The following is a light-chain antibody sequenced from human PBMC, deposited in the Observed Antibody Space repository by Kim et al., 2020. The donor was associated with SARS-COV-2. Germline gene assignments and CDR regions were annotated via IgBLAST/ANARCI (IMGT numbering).Light chain of an antibody. CDR1: QNVNIW. Sequence: PASVGDTVTITCRASQNVNIWLAWYQQKPGQVPKLLIHKTSGVQRGVPSRFSGGGSGTGFTLTIRSLQPDDFATYYCQQYHTHSTFGQGTKVDIK. V-gene: IGKV1-5*03. CDR2: KTS. J-gene: IGKJ1*01. CDR3: QQYHTHST.